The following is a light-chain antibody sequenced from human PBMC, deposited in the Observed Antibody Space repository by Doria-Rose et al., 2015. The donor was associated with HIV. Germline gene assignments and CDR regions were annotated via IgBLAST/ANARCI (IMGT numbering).Light chain of an antibody. Sequence: TQSPGTLSLSPGERATLSCRASQSFSSTYLAWYQQKPGQAPSLLIYDGSTRAAGIPDRFSASGSGTDFTLTIHRLEPEDFALYYCHQYGTSWTFGQGTKVEI. CDR3: HQYGTSWT. J-gene: IGKJ1*01. V-gene: IGKV3-20*01. CDR1: QSFSSTY. CDR2: DGS.